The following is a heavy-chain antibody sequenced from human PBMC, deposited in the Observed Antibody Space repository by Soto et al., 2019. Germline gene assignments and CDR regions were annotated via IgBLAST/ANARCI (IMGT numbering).Heavy chain of an antibody. CDR3: AKDMRGGLSSSWRDSQLFDY. J-gene: IGHJ4*02. CDR2: ISGSGGST. CDR1: GFTFSSYA. D-gene: IGHD6-13*01. V-gene: IGHV3-23*01. Sequence: EVQLLESGGGLVQPGGSLRLSCAASGFTFSSYAMSWVRQAPGKGLEWVSAISGSGGSTYYADSVKGRFTISRDNSKNTLYLQMNSLRAEDTAVYYCAKDMRGGLSSSWRDSQLFDYWGQGTLVTVSS.